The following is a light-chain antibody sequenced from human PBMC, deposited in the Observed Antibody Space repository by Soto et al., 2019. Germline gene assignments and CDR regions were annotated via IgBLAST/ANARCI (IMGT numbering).Light chain of an antibody. CDR2: DAS. V-gene: IGKV1-13*02. Sequence: AIQLTQSPSSLSASVGDRVTITCRASQGISSDFAWYQQKPGKAPNLLIYDASSLESGVPSRFSGSGSGTDFTLTISSLQPEDCATYYSQQFNSSPLTFGGGTKVEIK. CDR1: QGISSD. J-gene: IGKJ4*01. CDR3: QQFNSSPLT.